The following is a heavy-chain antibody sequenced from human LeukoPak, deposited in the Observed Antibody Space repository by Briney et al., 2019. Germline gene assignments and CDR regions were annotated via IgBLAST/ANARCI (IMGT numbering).Heavy chain of an antibody. D-gene: IGHD5-12*01. CDR2: ISSNGGST. CDR3: AKDSRRGAITYFDY. J-gene: IGHJ4*02. Sequence: GGSLRLSCSASGFTFSSYAMHWVRQAPGKGLEYVSAISSNGGSTYYADSVKGRFPISRDNSRNTLYLQMSSLRAEDTAVYYCAKDSRRGAITYFDYWGQGTLVTVSP. CDR1: GFTFSSYA. V-gene: IGHV3-64D*09.